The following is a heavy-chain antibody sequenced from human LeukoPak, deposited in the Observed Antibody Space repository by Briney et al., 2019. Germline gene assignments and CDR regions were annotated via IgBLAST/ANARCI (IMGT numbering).Heavy chain of an antibody. V-gene: IGHV3-23*01. CDR3: AKGRPATGLYYYGMDV. J-gene: IGHJ6*02. CDR1: GFTFSSYA. Sequence: GASLRLSCAASGFTFSSYAMSWVRQAPGKGLEWVSAISGSGGSTYYADSVKGRFTISRDNSKNTLYLQMNSLRAEDTAVYYCAKGRPATGLYYYGMDVWGQGTTVTVSS. D-gene: IGHD2-15*01. CDR2: ISGSGGST.